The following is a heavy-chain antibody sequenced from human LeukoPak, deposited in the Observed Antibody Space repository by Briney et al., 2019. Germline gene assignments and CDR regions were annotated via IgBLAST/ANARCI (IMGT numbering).Heavy chain of an antibody. CDR1: GGSISSYS. J-gene: IGHJ5*02. CDR2: IYPSGNT. D-gene: IGHD2-2*01. Sequence: SETLSLTCSVSGGSISSYSWNWIRKPAGKGLEWVGGIYPSGNTNYNPSLKSRLTMSVDTAKNQFSLRLSSVTAADTAVYYCASMRYCSSTSCYGFDPWGQGALVTVSS. CDR3: ASMRYCSSTSCYGFDP. V-gene: IGHV4-4*07.